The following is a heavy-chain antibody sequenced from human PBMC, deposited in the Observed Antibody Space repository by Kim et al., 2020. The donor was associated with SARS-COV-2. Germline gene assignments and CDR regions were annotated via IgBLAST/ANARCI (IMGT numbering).Heavy chain of an antibody. CDR1: GYTFTGYY. Sequence: ASVKVSCKASGYTFTGYYVHWVRQAPGQGLEWMGWINPNSGGTNYAQKFQGRVTMTRDTSISTAYMELSRLRSDDTAVYYCARVLERSYYYYGMDVWGQGTTVTVSS. CDR3: ARVLERSYYYYGMDV. D-gene: IGHD1-1*01. V-gene: IGHV1-2*02. J-gene: IGHJ6*02. CDR2: INPNSGGT.